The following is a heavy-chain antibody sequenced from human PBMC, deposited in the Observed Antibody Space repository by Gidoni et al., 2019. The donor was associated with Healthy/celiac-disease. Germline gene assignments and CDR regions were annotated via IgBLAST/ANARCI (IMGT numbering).Heavy chain of an antibody. CDR1: GGSLSSYY. CDR3: ARRVIAAAGSWYFDY. J-gene: IGHJ4*02. V-gene: IGHV4-59*01. Sequence: QVQLQESGPGLVKPSETLSLTCTVSGGSLSSYYWSWIRQPPGKGLEWIGYIYYSGSTNYNPSLKSRVTISVDTSKNQFSRKLSSVTAADTAVYYCARRVIAAAGSWYFDYWGQGTLVTVSS. CDR2: IYYSGST. D-gene: IGHD6-13*01.